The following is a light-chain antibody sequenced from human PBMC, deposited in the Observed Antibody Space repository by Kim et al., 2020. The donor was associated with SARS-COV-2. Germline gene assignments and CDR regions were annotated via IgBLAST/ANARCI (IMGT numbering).Light chain of an antibody. CDR2: DVS. CDR3: CSYAGSYTYV. V-gene: IGLV2-11*01. J-gene: IGLJ1*01. Sequence: GQSVTLSCTGTSIDVGGYNYVSWYQQHPGKAPKLMIYDVSKRPSGVPDRFSGSKSGNTASLTISGLQAEDEADYYCCSYAGSYTYVFGTGTKVTVL. CDR1: SIDVGGYNY.